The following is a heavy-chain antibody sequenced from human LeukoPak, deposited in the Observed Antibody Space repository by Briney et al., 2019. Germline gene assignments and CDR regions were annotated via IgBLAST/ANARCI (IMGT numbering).Heavy chain of an antibody. CDR2: ISNSGTT. CDR1: GDSVTSGGYF. Sequence: SETLSLTCAVSGDSVTSGGYFWTWIRQHPGKGLEWIGSISNSGTTSYNPSLKSRVSISLDTSNNHFSLRLGSVTAADTAVYYCARAGWNDWELNYWGQGTLVTVSS. J-gene: IGHJ4*02. CDR3: ARAGWNDWELNY. V-gene: IGHV4-31*11. D-gene: IGHD1-1*01.